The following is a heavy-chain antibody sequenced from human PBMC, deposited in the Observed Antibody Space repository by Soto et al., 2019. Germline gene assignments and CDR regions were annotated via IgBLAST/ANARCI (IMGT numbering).Heavy chain of an antibody. D-gene: IGHD6-19*01. Sequence: LSLTCSVSGGSINSSSYFWGWVRQPPGKGLEWIGSIYYSGSTYYNPSLRSRVTISVDTSKNQFSLKLSSVTAADTAVFYCARHYSSGSRNWFDPCGQGTLVTVSS. CDR1: GGSINSSSYF. CDR2: IYYSGST. V-gene: IGHV4-39*01. J-gene: IGHJ5*02. CDR3: ARHYSSGSRNWFDP.